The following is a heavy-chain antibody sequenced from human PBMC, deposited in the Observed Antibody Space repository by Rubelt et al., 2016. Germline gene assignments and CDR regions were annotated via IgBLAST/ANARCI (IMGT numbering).Heavy chain of an antibody. D-gene: IGHD6-13*01. J-gene: IGHJ5*02. CDR2: INPSGGSP. CDR1: GYTFTSYY. V-gene: IGHV1-46*01. Sequence: QVQLVQSGAEVKKPGASVKVSCKASGYTFTSYYMHWVRQAPGQGLEWMGIINPSGGSPSYAQKFHGRVTMTRDTSTSTVYMELSSLRSEDTAVYYCASMYSSSWYRGWFDPWGQGTLVTVSS. CDR3: ASMYSSSWYRGWFDP.